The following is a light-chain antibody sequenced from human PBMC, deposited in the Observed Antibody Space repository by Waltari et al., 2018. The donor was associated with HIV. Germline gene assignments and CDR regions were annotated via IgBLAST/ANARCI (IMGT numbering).Light chain of an antibody. V-gene: IGLV1-40*01. J-gene: IGLJ3*02. CDR2: GNS. CDR3: QSYDSSLSGWV. CDR1: RPHIGAGYA. Sequence: QSVLTQPPSVSGAPGQRVTIPCTGSRPHIGAGYAVHWYQQLPGTAPKLLIYGNSNRPSGVPDRFSGSKSGTSASLAITGLQAEDEADYYCQSYDSSLSGWVFGGGTKLTVL.